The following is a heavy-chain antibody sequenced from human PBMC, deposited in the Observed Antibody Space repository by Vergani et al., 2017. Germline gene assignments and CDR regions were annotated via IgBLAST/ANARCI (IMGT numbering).Heavy chain of an antibody. CDR2: IWYDGSNK. J-gene: IGHJ5*01. Sequence: QVQLLESEGGVVQPGRSLTLSCVASGFTFSSHGMHWVRQAPGKGLEWVAVIWYDGSNKYYGDSVKGRFTISRDNSKNTLYLQMNSLRVEDTAVYYCARWVNEKRLDSWGQGTLVTVSS. CDR3: ARWVNEKRLDS. D-gene: IGHD1-1*01. V-gene: IGHV3-33*01. CDR1: GFTFSSHG.